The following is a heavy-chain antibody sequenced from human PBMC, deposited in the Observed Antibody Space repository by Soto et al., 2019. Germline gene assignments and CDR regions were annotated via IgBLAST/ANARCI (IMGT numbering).Heavy chain of an antibody. Sequence: SATLSLTCTVSGGSISSGGYYWSWIRQHPGKGLEWIGYIYYSGSTYYNPSLKSRVTISVDTSKNQFSLKLSSVTAADTAVYYCARVDRCSSTSCLYGMDVWGQGTTVTVSS. J-gene: IGHJ6*02. CDR1: GGSISSGGYY. CDR2: IYYSGST. D-gene: IGHD2-2*01. V-gene: IGHV4-31*03. CDR3: ARVDRCSSTSCLYGMDV.